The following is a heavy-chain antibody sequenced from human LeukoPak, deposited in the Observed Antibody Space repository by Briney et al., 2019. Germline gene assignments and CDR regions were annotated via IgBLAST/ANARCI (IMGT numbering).Heavy chain of an antibody. D-gene: IGHD5-18*01. Sequence: GGSLRLSCVVSGFTLSNAWMTWVRQTPGKGLEWVGRIRSETNGGTADYAAPVKGRFTISRDDSKNTVYLQMNSPKIEDTALYYCTTEGYTYGFHSLDIWGQGTMVTVSS. CDR3: TTEGYTYGFHSLDI. V-gene: IGHV3-15*01. CDR1: GFTLSNAW. J-gene: IGHJ3*02. CDR2: IRSETNGGTA.